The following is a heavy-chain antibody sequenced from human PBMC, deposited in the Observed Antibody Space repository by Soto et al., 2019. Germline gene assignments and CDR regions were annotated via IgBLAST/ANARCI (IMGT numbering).Heavy chain of an antibody. Sequence: QVQLMQSGAEVKKPGSSVKVSCKASGGTISTNVISWVRQAPGQGLEWMGEIMPIFAAPNNAQKFQGRLTITADTSTTTVHMELSSLTSEDTAVYFCATGARYCSGGSCYPDDWGQGTLVIVSS. J-gene: IGHJ4*02. CDR1: GGTISTNV. D-gene: IGHD2-15*01. CDR3: ATGARYCSGGSCYPDD. CDR2: IMPIFAAP. V-gene: IGHV1-69*06.